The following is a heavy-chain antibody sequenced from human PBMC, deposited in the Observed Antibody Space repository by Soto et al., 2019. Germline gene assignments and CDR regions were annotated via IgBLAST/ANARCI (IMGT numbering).Heavy chain of an antibody. CDR1: GYTFTSYV. CDR2: ISAYNGNT. Sequence: ASVKVSCKASGYTFTSYVISWVRQAPGQGLEWMGWISAYNGNTNYAQKLQGRVTMTTDTSTSTAYMELRSLRSDDTAVYYRARDIVVVIAYYYYGMDVWGQGTTVTVSS. CDR3: ARDIVVVIAYYYYGMDV. J-gene: IGHJ6*02. D-gene: IGHD3-22*01. V-gene: IGHV1-18*01.